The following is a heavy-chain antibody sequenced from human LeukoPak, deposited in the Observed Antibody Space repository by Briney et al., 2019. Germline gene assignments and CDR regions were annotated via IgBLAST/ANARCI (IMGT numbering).Heavy chain of an antibody. V-gene: IGHV1-69*13. CDR2: IIPIFGTA. CDR1: GGTFSSYA. CDR3: ARPQTNLYSSSWYNAFDI. Sequence: SVKVSCKASGGTFSSYAISWVRQAPGQGLEWMGGIIPIFGTANYAQKFQGRVTITADESTSTAYMELSSLRSEDTAVYYCARPQTNLYSSSWYNAFDIWGQGTMVTVSS. J-gene: IGHJ3*02. D-gene: IGHD6-13*01.